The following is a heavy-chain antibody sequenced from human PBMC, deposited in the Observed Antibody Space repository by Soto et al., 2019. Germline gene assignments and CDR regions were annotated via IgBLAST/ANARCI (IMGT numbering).Heavy chain of an antibody. J-gene: IGHJ6*02. Sequence: GLSLRLSCAASGFTFSSYGMHWVRPAPGKGLEWLAVISYDGSNKDYADSVKCRFTISRDNSKNTLYLQMNNLRVEDTAVHYCAKTLSGRSTGPGGNYYYYYGMKVWGQGTTVTVCS. CDR3: AKTLSGRSTGPGGNYYYYYGMKV. V-gene: IGHV3-30*18. CDR2: ISYDGSNK. CDR1: GFTFSSYG. D-gene: IGHD2-15*01.